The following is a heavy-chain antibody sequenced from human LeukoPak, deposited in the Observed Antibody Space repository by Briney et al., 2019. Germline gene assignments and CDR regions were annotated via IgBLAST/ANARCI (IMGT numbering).Heavy chain of an antibody. CDR3: AKDLGTMVRGVTYYFDY. CDR1: GFSFSKDW. D-gene: IGHD3-10*01. J-gene: IGHJ4*02. V-gene: IGHV3-23*01. CDR2: ISGSGGST. Sequence: GGSLRLSCAASGFSFSKDWMSWVRQAPGKGLEWVSAISGSGGSTYYADSVKGRFTISRDNSKNTLYLQMNSLRAEDTAVYYCAKDLGTMVRGVTYYFDYWGQGTLVTVSS.